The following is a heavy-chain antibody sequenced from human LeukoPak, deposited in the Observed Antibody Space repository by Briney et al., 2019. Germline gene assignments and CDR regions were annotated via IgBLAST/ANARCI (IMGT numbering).Heavy chain of an antibody. J-gene: IGHJ4*02. Sequence: PGGSLRLSCAASGFTFSSYGMHWVRQAPGKGLEGVAVIWYDGSNKYYADSVKGRFTISRDNSKNTLYLQMNSLRAEATAVYYCAREIVATITLDDYWGQGTLVTVSS. D-gene: IGHD5-12*01. CDR3: AREIVATITLDDY. CDR2: IWYDGSNK. CDR1: GFTFSSYG. V-gene: IGHV3-33*01.